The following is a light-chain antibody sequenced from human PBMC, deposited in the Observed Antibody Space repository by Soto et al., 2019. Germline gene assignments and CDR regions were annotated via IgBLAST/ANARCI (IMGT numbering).Light chain of an antibody. CDR1: NSNIGGNT. CDR3: ATWDDSLNAAV. J-gene: IGLJ1*01. Sequence: QSALTQPPSASGTPGQRVTISCSGSNSNIGGNTVNWYQQLPGAAPKLLIYSNDQRPSGVPDRFSGSKFGTTASLAISGLQSEDEADYHCATWDDSLNAAVFGAGTKVTAL. V-gene: IGLV1-44*01. CDR2: SND.